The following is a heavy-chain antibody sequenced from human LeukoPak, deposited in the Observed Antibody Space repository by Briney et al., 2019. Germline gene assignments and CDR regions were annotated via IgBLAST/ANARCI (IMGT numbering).Heavy chain of an antibody. J-gene: IGHJ4*02. CDR2: ISSSSSYI. Sequence: GGSLRLSCAASGFTFSSYSMNWVRQAPGKGLEWVSSISSSSSYIYYADSVKGRFTISRDNAKNSLYLQMNSLRAEDTAVYYCSRVHSSGYYYFDYWGQGTLVTVSS. CDR3: SRVHSSGYYYFDY. CDR1: GFTFSSYS. V-gene: IGHV3-21*01. D-gene: IGHD3-22*01.